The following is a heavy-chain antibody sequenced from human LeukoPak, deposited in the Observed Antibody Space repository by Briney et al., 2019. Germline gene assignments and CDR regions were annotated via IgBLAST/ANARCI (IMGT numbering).Heavy chain of an antibody. Sequence: ASVKVSCKASGYTFTGYYMHWVRQAPGQGLEWIGWINPNSGGTNYAQKFQGRVTMTRDTSISTAYMELSRLRSDDTAVYYCARVPRGYRWERHFDYWGQGTLVTVSS. D-gene: IGHD5-18*01. V-gene: IGHV1-2*02. CDR1: GYTFTGYY. CDR2: INPNSGGT. CDR3: ARVPRGYRWERHFDY. J-gene: IGHJ4*02.